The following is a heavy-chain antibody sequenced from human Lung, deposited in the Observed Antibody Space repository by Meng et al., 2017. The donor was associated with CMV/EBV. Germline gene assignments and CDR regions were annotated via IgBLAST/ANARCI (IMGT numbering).Heavy chain of an antibody. CDR2: IYYSGST. CDR1: GGSISSSSYY. CDR3: AREEYYYGSGRDY. D-gene: IGHD3-10*01. V-gene: IGHV4-39*07. Sequence: GSLRLXCTVSGGSISSSSYYWGWIRQPPGKGLEWIGSIYYSGSTYYNPSLKSRVTISVDTSKNQFSLKLSSVTAADTAVYYCAREEYYYGSGRDYWGQGXLVTVSS. J-gene: IGHJ4*02.